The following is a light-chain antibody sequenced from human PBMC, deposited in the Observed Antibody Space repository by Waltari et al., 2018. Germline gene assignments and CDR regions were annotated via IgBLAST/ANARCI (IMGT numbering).Light chain of an antibody. CDR1: QSVSSSY. Sequence: EIVLTQSPGTLSLSPGERATLYCRASQSVSSSYLAWYQQKPGQAPGPLIYGASSRATGIPDRFSGSGSGTDFTLTISRLEPEDFAVYYCQQYGSSPTTFGQGTKVEIK. V-gene: IGKV3-20*01. CDR3: QQYGSSPTT. J-gene: IGKJ1*01. CDR2: GAS.